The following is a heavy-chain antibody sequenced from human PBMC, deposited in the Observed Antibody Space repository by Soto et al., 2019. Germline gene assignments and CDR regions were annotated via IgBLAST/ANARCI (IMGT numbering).Heavy chain of an antibody. CDR2: VSVPSGDT. D-gene: IGHD2-15*01. V-gene: IGHV1-18*01. J-gene: IGHJ4*02. Sequence: ASVKVSCKASGYSFSSFGISRVRQAPGQGLEWVGWVSVPSGDTSSAQNFQGRVTVTTDTSTSTAYMEVGSLRSDDTAVYYCARTCRSGGSCYLEYWGEGTLVTVSS. CDR3: ARTCRSGGSCYLEY. CDR1: GYSFSSFG.